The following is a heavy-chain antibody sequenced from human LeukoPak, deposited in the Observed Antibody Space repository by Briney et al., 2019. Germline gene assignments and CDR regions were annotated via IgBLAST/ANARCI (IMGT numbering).Heavy chain of an antibody. CDR3: ARGPLPPNNDFWSGYLTYMDV. V-gene: IGHV3-30*03. CDR2: TSYDGSDK. D-gene: IGHD3-3*01. CDR1: GFTFSSYG. Sequence: GGSLRLSCAASGFTFSSYGMHWVRQAPGKGLEWVAVTSYDGSDKYYADSVKGRFTISRDNSKNTLYLQMNSLRAEDTAVYYCARGPLPPNNDFWSGYLTYMDVWGKGTTVTVSS. J-gene: IGHJ6*03.